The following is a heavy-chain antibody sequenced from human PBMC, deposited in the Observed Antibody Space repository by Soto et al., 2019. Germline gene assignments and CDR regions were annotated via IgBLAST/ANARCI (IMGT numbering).Heavy chain of an antibody. Sequence: GGSLRLSCAASGFTFSNAWMSWVRQAPGKGLEWVGRIKSKTDGGTTDYAAPVKGRFTISRDDSKNTLYLQMNSLKTEDTAVYYCTATTLVARIDYWGQGTLVTVSS. CDR1: GFTFSNAW. CDR3: TATTLVARIDY. D-gene: IGHD5-12*01. V-gene: IGHV3-15*01. CDR2: IKSKTDGGTT. J-gene: IGHJ4*02.